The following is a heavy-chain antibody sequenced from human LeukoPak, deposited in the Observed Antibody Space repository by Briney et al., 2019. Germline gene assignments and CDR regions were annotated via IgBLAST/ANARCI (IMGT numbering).Heavy chain of an antibody. J-gene: IGHJ4*02. D-gene: IGHD3-16*01. CDR3: ARHRGLFDS. CDR1: GYSFTSYW. Sequence: GHSPKISGKGSGYSFTSYWIGWVRQLPGKGLERMMTIYPGGCDTRYRPSFQGQLTISADKSISAAYLQWSSLKASDNAMYYCARHRGLFDSWGQGTLVTVSS. V-gene: IGHV5-51*01. CDR2: IYPGGCDT.